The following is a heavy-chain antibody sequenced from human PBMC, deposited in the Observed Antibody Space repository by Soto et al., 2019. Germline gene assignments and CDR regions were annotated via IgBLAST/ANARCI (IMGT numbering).Heavy chain of an antibody. J-gene: IGHJ5*02. CDR2: IYYSGST. V-gene: IGHV4-59*08. CDR1: GGSISGYY. Sequence: QVQLQESGPGLAKPWETLSLTCTVSGGSISGYYWSWIRQPPGKGLEWIGYIYYSGSTNYNPSLKSRVTMSVDTSKNQFSLNLISVTAADTAVYYCARHLGYCGESGCSPYKWFDLWGQGTLVTVSS. D-gene: IGHD2-15*01. CDR3: ARHLGYCGESGCSPYKWFDL.